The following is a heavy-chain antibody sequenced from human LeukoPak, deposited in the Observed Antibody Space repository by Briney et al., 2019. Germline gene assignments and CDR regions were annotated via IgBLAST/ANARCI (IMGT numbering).Heavy chain of an antibody. CDR2: SGSDGST. Sequence: SGSDGSTNYADSVKGRFTISRDNSKNTLYLQMNSLRAEDTAVYYCVGGGAARFDYWGQGTLVAVSS. D-gene: IGHD1-26*01. V-gene: IGHV3-23*01. CDR3: VGGGAARFDY. J-gene: IGHJ4*02.